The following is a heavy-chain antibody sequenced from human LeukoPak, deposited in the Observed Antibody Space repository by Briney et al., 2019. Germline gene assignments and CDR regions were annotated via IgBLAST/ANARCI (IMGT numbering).Heavy chain of an antibody. CDR3: ARVLYYDILTGYYADY. V-gene: IGHV3-11*01. CDR1: GFTFSDYY. J-gene: IGHJ4*02. CDR2: ISSSGSTI. D-gene: IGHD3-9*01. Sequence: GGSLRLSCAASGFTFSDYYMSWIRQAPGKGLEWVSYISSSGSTIYYADSVKGRFTISRDNAKNSLYLQMNSLRAEDTAVYYCARVLYYDILTGYYADYWGQGTLVTVSS.